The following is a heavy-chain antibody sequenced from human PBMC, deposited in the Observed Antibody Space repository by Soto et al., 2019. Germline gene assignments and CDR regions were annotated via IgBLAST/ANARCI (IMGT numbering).Heavy chain of an antibody. V-gene: IGHV3-48*02. D-gene: IGHD1-26*01. Sequence: GGSLRLSCAASGFTFSTYNMNWVRQAPGKGLEWLSFIRSSGSTKYYAESVKGRFTISRDDAKNSLYLQMNSLRDEDTAVYYCAREDLDGSYSNYWGQGTLVTVSS. CDR3: AREDLDGSYSNY. CDR2: IRSSGSTK. CDR1: GFTFSTYN. J-gene: IGHJ4*02.